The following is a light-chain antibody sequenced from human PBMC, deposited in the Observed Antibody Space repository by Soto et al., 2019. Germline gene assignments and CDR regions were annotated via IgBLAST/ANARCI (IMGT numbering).Light chain of an antibody. CDR1: SSNIGSNY. Sequence: QLVLTQSPSASGTPGQRVTISCSGSSSNIGSNYVYWYQQLPGTAPKLLIYRNNQRPSGVPDRFSGSKSGTSASLAISGLRSEDEADYYCAAWDDSLSGRVVFGGGTKVTVL. J-gene: IGLJ2*01. CDR3: AAWDDSLSGRVV. V-gene: IGLV1-47*01. CDR2: RNN.